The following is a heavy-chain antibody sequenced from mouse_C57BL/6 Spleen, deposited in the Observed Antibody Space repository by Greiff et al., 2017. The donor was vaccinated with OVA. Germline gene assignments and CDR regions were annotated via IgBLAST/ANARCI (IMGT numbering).Heavy chain of an antibody. Sequence: EVQLQQSGPELVKPGASVKMSCKASGYTFTDYNMHWVKQSHGKSLEWIGYINPNNGGTSYNQKFKGKATLTVNKSSSTAYMELRSLTSEDSAVYYCARSGDYDGGRVDYWGQGTTLTVSS. D-gene: IGHD2-4*01. CDR2: INPNNGGT. CDR3: ARSGDYDGGRVDY. CDR1: GYTFTDYN. V-gene: IGHV1-22*01. J-gene: IGHJ2*01.